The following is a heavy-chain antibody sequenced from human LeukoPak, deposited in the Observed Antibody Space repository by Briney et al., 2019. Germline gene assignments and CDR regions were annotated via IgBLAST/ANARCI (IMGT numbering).Heavy chain of an antibody. CDR3: AAYIISWSRRYYGMDV. Sequence: SVKVSCKASGFTFTSSAMQWVRQARGQRLEWIGWIVVGSGNTNYAQKFQERVTITRDMSTSTAYMELSSLRSEDTAVYYCAAYIISWSRRYYGMDVWGQGTTVTVSS. CDR2: IVVGSGNT. D-gene: IGHD3-10*01. V-gene: IGHV1-58*02. J-gene: IGHJ6*02. CDR1: GFTFTSSA.